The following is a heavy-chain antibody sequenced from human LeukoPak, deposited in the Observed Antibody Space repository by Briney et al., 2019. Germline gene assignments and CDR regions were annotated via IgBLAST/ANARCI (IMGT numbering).Heavy chain of an antibody. CDR2: ISSGSSPI. V-gene: IGHV3-48*01. Sequence: PGGSLRLSCVASGFTFSTYSMNWVRQAPGKGLEWVSYISSGSSPIYYADSVKGRFTISRDNSKNTLYLQMNSLRAEDTAVYYPLCSGGSCYSNPPRGGQGTLVTVSS. J-gene: IGHJ4*02. D-gene: IGHD2-15*01. CDR1: GFTFSTYS. CDR3: LCSGGSCYSNPPR.